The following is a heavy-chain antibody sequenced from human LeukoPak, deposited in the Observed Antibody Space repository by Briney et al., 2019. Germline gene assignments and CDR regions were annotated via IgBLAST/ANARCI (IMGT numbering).Heavy chain of an antibody. CDR3: ADGRDLDY. Sequence: PGGSLRLSCAASGFTFSNYAMSWVRQAPGKGLEWVSTIDGIGDSTYYADSVKGRFTISRDNSKNTLYLQMHTLRAEDTAVYYCADGRDLDYWGQGTLLTVSS. J-gene: IGHJ4*02. CDR1: GFTFSNYA. V-gene: IGHV3-23*01. CDR2: IDGIGDST. D-gene: IGHD5-24*01.